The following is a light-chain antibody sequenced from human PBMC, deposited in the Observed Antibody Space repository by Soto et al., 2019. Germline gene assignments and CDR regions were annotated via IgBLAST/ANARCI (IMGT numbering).Light chain of an antibody. CDR1: SSNIEHNT. Sequence: QSVLTQPPSASGTPGQTVIVSCSGSSSNIEHNTVNWFQQLPGAAPKLLVYGHNQRPSGVPDRFSGSRSGASASLSISGLQSEDEAVYYCAAWDGSLNGWVFGGGTKVTVL. V-gene: IGLV1-44*01. J-gene: IGLJ3*02. CDR2: GHN. CDR3: AAWDGSLNGWV.